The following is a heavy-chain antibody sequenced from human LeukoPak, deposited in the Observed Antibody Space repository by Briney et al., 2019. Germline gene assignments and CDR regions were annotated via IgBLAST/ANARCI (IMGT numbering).Heavy chain of an antibody. CDR2: ISSSGNTI. V-gene: IGHV3-48*03. Sequence: GGSLRLSCAASGFYFSGYEMNWVRQAPGKGLKWVSYISSSGNTIYYADSVKGRFTISRDNAKNSLYLQMNSLRAEDTAVYFCARTKTLTIRPFDIWGQGTMVTVSS. J-gene: IGHJ3*02. D-gene: IGHD3-10*01. CDR1: GFYFSGYE. CDR3: ARTKTLTIRPFDI.